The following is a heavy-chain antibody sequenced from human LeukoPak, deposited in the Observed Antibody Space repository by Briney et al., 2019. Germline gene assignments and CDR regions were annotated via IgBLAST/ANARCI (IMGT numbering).Heavy chain of an antibody. CDR2: IAGGDDR. CDR1: GFIFSPYA. J-gene: IGHJ4*02. Sequence: GGSLRLSCAASGFIFSPYAMSWVRQAPGKGLEWVAGIAGGDDRFYADSVKGRFSISRDNSKNTVDLQMNSLRVEDTAVYYCAKKQAAGGHFDCWGQGTLVTVSS. CDR3: AKKQAAGGHFDC. V-gene: IGHV3-23*01. D-gene: IGHD6-13*01.